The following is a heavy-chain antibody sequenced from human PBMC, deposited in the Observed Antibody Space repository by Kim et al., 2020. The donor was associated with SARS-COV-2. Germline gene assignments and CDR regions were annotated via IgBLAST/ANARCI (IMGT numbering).Heavy chain of an antibody. Sequence: SETLSLTCTVSGGSISSGGYYRSWIRQHPGKGLEWIGYIYYSGSTYYNPSLKSRVTISVDTSKNQFSLKLSSVTAADTAVYYCARVGCSSTSCYGQPGNWFDPWGQGTLVTVSS. V-gene: IGHV4-31*03. D-gene: IGHD2-2*01. CDR1: GGSISSGGYY. J-gene: IGHJ5*02. CDR3: ARVGCSSTSCYGQPGNWFDP. CDR2: IYYSGST.